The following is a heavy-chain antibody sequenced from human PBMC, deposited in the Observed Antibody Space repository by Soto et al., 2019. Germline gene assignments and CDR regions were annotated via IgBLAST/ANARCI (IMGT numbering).Heavy chain of an antibody. J-gene: IGHJ4*02. CDR1: GGSISSGGYY. Sequence: PSETLSLTCTVSGGSISSGGYYWSWIRQHPGKGLEWIGYIYYSGSTYYNPSLKSRVTISVDTSKNQFSLKLSSVTAADTVVYYCARQFSVYGDYGRYFDFWGQGTLVTVSS. V-gene: IGHV4-31*03. D-gene: IGHD4-17*01. CDR3: ARQFSVYGDYGRYFDF. CDR2: IYYSGST.